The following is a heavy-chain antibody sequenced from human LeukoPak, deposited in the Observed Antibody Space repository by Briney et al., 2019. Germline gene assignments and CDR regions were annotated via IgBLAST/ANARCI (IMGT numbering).Heavy chain of an antibody. CDR2: IGGRGSPI. J-gene: IGHJ6*03. CDR1: AFRFSDYY. V-gene: IGHV3-11*01. CDR3: APFLWPRDYYYHMDV. D-gene: IGHD2-21*01. Sequence: PGGSLRLSCAASAFRFSDYYMSWIRQAPGKGLEWVAYIGGRGSPILYADSVKGRFTISRDNAKNSLYLQMNSLRAEDTAVYYCAPFLWPRDYYYHMDVWGKGTTVTVSS.